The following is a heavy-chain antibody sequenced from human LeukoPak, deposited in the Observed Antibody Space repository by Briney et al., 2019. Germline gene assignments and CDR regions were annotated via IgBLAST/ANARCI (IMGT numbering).Heavy chain of an antibody. CDR3: ARGSGYSYSFTGRERTKSRLDY. V-gene: IGHV3-30*03. CDR2: IAFDGSNK. D-gene: IGHD5-18*01. J-gene: IGHJ4*02. Sequence: GGSLRLSCAASGFTFSNYGMHWVRQAPGKGLEWEAVIAFDGSNKYYADSVKGRFTISRDSSKNTLYLQMNSLRAADTAVYYCARGSGYSYSFTGRERTKSRLDYWGQGTLVTVSS. CDR1: GFTFSNYG.